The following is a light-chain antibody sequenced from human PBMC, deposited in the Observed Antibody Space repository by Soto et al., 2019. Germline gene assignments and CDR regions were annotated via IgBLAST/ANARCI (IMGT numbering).Light chain of an antibody. Sequence: DIQMTQSPSTLSASVGDRVTITCRASQSISSWLAWYQQKPGKAPKLLIYDASSLESGGPSRFSGSGSGTEFTLTISSLQPDDFATYYCQQYNSYPLTFGPGTKVDIK. CDR2: DAS. CDR1: QSISSW. J-gene: IGKJ3*01. CDR3: QQYNSYPLT. V-gene: IGKV1-5*01.